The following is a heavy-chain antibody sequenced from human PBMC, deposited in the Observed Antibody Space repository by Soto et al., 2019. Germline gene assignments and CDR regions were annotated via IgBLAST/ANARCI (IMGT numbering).Heavy chain of an antibody. V-gene: IGHV3-74*01. Sequence: EAQLVESGGGLVQPGGSLRLSCAASGFIFSSYWMHWVRQAPGKGLVWLSRINPDGSSTNYVDSVKGRFTISRDNAKNTLYLQMNSLRGEDTVVYYCARGERATTGYWGQGTLVTVSS. CDR3: ARGERATTGY. D-gene: IGHD1-1*01. J-gene: IGHJ4*02. CDR2: INPDGSST. CDR1: GFIFSSYW.